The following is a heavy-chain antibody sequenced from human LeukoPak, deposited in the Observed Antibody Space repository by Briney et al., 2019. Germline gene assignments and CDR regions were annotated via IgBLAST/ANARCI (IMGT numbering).Heavy chain of an antibody. CDR1: GFSFSTYA. D-gene: IGHD5-12*01. Sequence: GGSLRLSGAASGFSFSTYAMHWVRQAPGKGLEWVAVVSHDTRTKYCTDSLKGRFTISRDNSKNTLYLQMNGLRTDDTAVYYCARTIVGTENFDYWGQGTLVTVSS. J-gene: IGHJ4*02. CDR2: VSHDTRTK. V-gene: IGHV3-30*10. CDR3: ARTIVGTENFDY.